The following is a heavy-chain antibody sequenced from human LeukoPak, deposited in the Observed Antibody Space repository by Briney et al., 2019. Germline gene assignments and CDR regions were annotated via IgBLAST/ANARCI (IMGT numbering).Heavy chain of an antibody. J-gene: IGHJ4*02. CDR3: ATYRQVLLPFES. Sequence: GGSLRLSCAASGFTFSTYGMSWVRQAPGKGLEWVSGISSSGGSTYYAESVKGRFTISRDNSKSTLSLQMNSLRAEDTAIYYCATYRQVLLPFESWGQGTLVTVSS. D-gene: IGHD2-8*02. CDR2: ISSSGGST. V-gene: IGHV3-23*01. CDR1: GFTFSTYG.